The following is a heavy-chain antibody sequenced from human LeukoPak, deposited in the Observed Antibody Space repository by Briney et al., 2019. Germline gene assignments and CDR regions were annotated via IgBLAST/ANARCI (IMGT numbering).Heavy chain of an antibody. CDR1: GFTFSSYA. CDR2: ISYDGSNE. CDR3: ARKGATADNAWYGMAG. J-gene: IGHJ6*02. V-gene: IGHV3-30-3*01. D-gene: IGHD2-8*01. Sequence: GRSLRLSCVASGFTFSSYAMPWVRQAPGKGLEWVAVISYDGSNEYYTDPVKGRFTISRDDSKNTLYLQMNSLRAEDTAVYYCARKGATADNAWYGMAGWGQACTVTVSS.